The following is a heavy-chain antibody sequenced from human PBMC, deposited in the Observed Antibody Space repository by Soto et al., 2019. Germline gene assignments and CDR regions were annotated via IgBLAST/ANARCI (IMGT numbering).Heavy chain of an antibody. CDR1: GGSISSGGYY. J-gene: IGHJ4*02. D-gene: IGHD1-26*01. V-gene: IGHV4-31*03. Sequence: QVQLQESGPGLVKPSQTLFLTCTVSGGSISSGGYYWSWIRQHPGKGLEWIGYIYYSGSTYYNPSLKSRVTISVDTSKNQFSLKLSSVTAADTAVYYCAREDLSPGTADYWGQGTLVTVSS. CDR2: IYYSGST. CDR3: AREDLSPGTADY.